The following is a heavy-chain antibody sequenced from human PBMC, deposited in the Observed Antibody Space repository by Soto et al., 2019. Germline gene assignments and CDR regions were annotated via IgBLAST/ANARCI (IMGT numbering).Heavy chain of an antibody. CDR3: ARVLSYDFWSGYYS. CDR2: INPNSGGT. J-gene: IGHJ4*02. Sequence: ASVKVSCKASGYTFTVYYMHCVRQSPVQGLEWMGCINPNSGGTNYAQKFQGRVTMTRDTSISTAYMELSRLRSDDTAVYYCARVLSYDFWSGYYSWGQGTLVTVSS. CDR1: GYTFTVYY. V-gene: IGHV1-2*02. D-gene: IGHD3-3*01.